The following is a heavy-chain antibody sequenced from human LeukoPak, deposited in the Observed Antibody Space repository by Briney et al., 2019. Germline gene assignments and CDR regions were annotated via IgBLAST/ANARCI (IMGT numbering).Heavy chain of an antibody. CDR2: INHSGST. CDR1: GGSFSGYY. D-gene: IGHD1-26*01. CDR3: ARGYVLFRGSYSWFDP. V-gene: IGHV4-34*01. Sequence: SETLSLTCAVYGGSFSGYYWSWIRQPPGKGLEWIGEINHSGSTNYNPSLKSRVTISVDTSKNQFSLKLSSVTAADTAVYYCARGYVLFRGSYSWFDPWGQGTLVTVSS. J-gene: IGHJ5*02.